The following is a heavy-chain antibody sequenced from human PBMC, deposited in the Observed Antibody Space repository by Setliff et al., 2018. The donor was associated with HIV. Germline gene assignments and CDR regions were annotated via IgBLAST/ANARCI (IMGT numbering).Heavy chain of an antibody. J-gene: IGHJ4*02. CDR2: ISPDGSAT. V-gene: IGHV3-7*01. Sequence: HPGGSLRLSCAASGFTFSSAWMGWVRQAPAKGLEWVANISPDGSATYYVDSVKGRFTISRDNAKNSLFLQMNSLRAEDTAVYYCARSSTLPWELPYFDYWGQGTLVTVSS. D-gene: IGHD1-26*01. CDR3: ARSSTLPWELPYFDY. CDR1: GFTFSSAW.